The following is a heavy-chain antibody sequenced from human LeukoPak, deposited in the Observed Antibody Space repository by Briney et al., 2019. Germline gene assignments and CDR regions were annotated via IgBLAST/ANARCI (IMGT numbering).Heavy chain of an antibody. CDR2: IYSGGST. V-gene: IGHV3-53*01. Sequence: GGSLRLSCAASGFSVSSNYMSWVRQAPGKGLEWVSVIYSGGSTYYADSVKGRFTISGDNSKNTLFLQMDSLRAEDTAVYYCARDMSPWESRNPDAFDIWGQGTMVTVSS. CDR1: GFSVSSNY. CDR3: ARDMSPWESRNPDAFDI. J-gene: IGHJ3*02. D-gene: IGHD1-14*01.